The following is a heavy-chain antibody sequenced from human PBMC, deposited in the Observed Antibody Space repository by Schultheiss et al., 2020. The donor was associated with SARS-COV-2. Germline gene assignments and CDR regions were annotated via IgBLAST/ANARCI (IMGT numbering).Heavy chain of an antibody. CDR3: ARAVTGPKRYFDL. CDR2: INHSGST. V-gene: IGHV4-34*01. CDR1: GGSFSGYY. Sequence: SETLCLTCAVYGGSFSGYYWSWIRQPPGKGLEWIGEINHSGSTNYNPSLKNRVTISLDTSKNQFSLKMSSVTAADTAVFYCARAVTGPKRYFDLWGRGTLVTVSS. D-gene: IGHD6-19*01. J-gene: IGHJ2*01.